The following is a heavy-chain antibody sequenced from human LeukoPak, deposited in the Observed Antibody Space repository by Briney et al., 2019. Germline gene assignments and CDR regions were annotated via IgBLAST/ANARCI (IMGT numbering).Heavy chain of an antibody. J-gene: IGHJ4*02. V-gene: IGHV5-51*01. CDR3: ARPHSSGWYVYLY. Sequence: GESLKISCKGSGYSFTSYWIGWVRQMPGKGLEWMGIIYPGDSDTRYSPSFQGQVTISAGKSISTTYLQWSSLKASDTAMYYCARPHSSGWYVYLYWGQGTLVTVSS. D-gene: IGHD6-19*01. CDR2: IYPGDSDT. CDR1: GYSFTSYW.